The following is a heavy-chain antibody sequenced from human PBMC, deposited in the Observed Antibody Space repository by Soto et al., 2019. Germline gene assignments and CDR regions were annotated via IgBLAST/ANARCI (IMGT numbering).Heavy chain of an antibody. CDR2: LIDDGYFQ. Sequence: QVQLVDSGGGVVQPERSLRLSCRASGCIFSDYAIHWVRQAPGRGLGWVAVLIDDGYFQYYADSVKGRFTISSDKSNNTVYLHMGRLRVDDTAVYYCAREWGRSYYYGMDVWGQGTTVIVSS. V-gene: IGHV3-30-3*01. D-gene: IGHD3-10*01. J-gene: IGHJ6*02. CDR1: GCIFSDYA. CDR3: AREWGRSYYYGMDV.